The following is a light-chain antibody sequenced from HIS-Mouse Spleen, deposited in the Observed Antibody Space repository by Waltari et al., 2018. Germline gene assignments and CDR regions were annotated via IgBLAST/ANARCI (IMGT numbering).Light chain of an antibody. J-gene: IGLJ2*01. CDR1: SGSIASNY. V-gene: IGLV6-57*02. Sequence: NFMLTQPHSVSESPGKTVTISCTGSSGSIASNYVQWYQQRPGSAPTTVIYEDNQRPSGVPDRFSGSIDSSSNSASRTISGLKTEDEADYYGQSYDSSNVVFGGGTKLTVL. CDR3: QSYDSSNVV. CDR2: EDN.